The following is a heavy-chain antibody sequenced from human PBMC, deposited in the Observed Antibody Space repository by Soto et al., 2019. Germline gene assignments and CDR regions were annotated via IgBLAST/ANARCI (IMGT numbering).Heavy chain of an antibody. CDR2: ISGSGGST. D-gene: IGHD2-2*03. CDR3: AKVYGYCSSTSCYGYYYYYMDV. CDR1: GFTFSSYA. V-gene: IGHV3-23*01. J-gene: IGHJ6*03. Sequence: GGSLRLSCAASGFTFSSYAMSWVRQAPGKGLEWVSAISGSGGSTYYGDSVKGRFTISRDNSKNTLYLQMNSLRAEDTAVYYCAKVYGYCSSTSCYGYYYYYMDVWGKGTTVTVSS.